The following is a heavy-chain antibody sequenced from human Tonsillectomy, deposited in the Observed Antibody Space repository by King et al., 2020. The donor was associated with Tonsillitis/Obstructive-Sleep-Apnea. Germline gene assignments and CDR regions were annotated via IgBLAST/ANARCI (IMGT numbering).Heavy chain of an antibody. V-gene: IGHV4-34*01. CDR2: INHSGST. J-gene: IGHJ3*02. D-gene: IGHD6-13*01. Sequence: VQLQQWGAGLLKPSETLSLTCAVYGGSFSGYYWSWIRQPPGKGLEWIGEINHSGSTNYNPSLKSRVTISVDTSKNQFSLKLSSVTAAATAVYYCARDIGYSSSPVPGDAFDIWGQGTMVTVSS. CDR3: ARDIGYSSSPVPGDAFDI. CDR1: GGSFSGYY.